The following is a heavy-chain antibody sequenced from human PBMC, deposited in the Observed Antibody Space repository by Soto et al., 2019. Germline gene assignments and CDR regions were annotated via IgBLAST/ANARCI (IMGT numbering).Heavy chain of an antibody. CDR2: ILTGGGT. D-gene: IGHD3-10*01. CDR3: VRGYWRLGESYYFDY. Sequence: EVQLVESGGGLIQPGGSLRLSCATSGFTVSSSYMSWVRQAPGMGLEWVAAILTGGGTHYADSVKGRFTISRHNSQNTVHLQMNSLRGEDTATYYCVRGYWRLGESYYFDYWGQGTLVTVSS. CDR1: GFTVSSSY. J-gene: IGHJ4*02. V-gene: IGHV3-53*01.